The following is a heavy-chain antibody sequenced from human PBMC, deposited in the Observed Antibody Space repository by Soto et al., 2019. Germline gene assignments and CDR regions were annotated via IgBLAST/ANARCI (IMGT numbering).Heavy chain of an antibody. J-gene: IGHJ5*02. CDR2: INGDGSST. Sequence: EVQLVESGGGLVQPGGSLRLSCVASGLTFNSYFMHWVRQAPGKGLVWVARINGDGSSTTYADSVKGRFTISRDNAKNALYLQMNSLRAEDTAVYYCACDCGGDCFGIVPWGQGTLVTVSS. V-gene: IGHV3-74*01. CDR3: ACDCGGDCFGIVP. D-gene: IGHD2-21*02. CDR1: GLTFNSYF.